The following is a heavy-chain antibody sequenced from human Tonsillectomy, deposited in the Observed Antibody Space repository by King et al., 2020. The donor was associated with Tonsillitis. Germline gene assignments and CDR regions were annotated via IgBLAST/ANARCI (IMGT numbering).Heavy chain of an antibody. V-gene: IGHV3-7*01. CDR2: IKQDGSEK. J-gene: IGHJ6*02. CDR1: GFTFSSFW. Sequence: VQLVESGGGLVQPGGSLRLSCAASGFTFSSFWMSWVRQAPGKGLEWVANIKQDGSEKYYVDSVKGRFTIPRDNAKNSLYLQMNSLRAEDTAVYYCARDQFSCSSTSCYTSHYYYYGMDVWGQGTTVTVSS. CDR3: ARDQFSCSSTSCYTSHYYYYGMDV. D-gene: IGHD2-2*02.